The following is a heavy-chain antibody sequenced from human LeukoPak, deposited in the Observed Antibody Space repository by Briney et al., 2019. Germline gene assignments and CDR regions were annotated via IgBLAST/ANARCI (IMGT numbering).Heavy chain of an antibody. Sequence: GGSLRLSCAGSGFTFTNYAMIWVRQAPGKGLEWVSAITGRGGHTYYADSVKGRFTISRDNSKNTLYLQMNSLRAEDTAVYYCARDWCSGGSCYLDYYYYMDVWGKGTTVTVSS. CDR1: GFTFTNYA. D-gene: IGHD2-15*01. CDR3: ARDWCSGGSCYLDYYYYMDV. V-gene: IGHV3-23*01. J-gene: IGHJ6*03. CDR2: ITGRGGHT.